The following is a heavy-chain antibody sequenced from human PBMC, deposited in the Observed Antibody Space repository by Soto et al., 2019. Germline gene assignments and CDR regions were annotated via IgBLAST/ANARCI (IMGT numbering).Heavy chain of an antibody. V-gene: IGHV4-34*01. J-gene: IGHJ4*02. CDR1: GGSFSGYY. CDR2: INHSGST. Sequence: SETLSLTCAVYGGSFSGYYWSWIRQPPGKGLEWIGEINHSGSTNYNPSLKSRVTISVDTSKNQFSLKLSSVTAADTAVYYCATYIAAAGNKYYFDYWGQGTLVTVSS. D-gene: IGHD6-13*01. CDR3: ATYIAAAGNKYYFDY.